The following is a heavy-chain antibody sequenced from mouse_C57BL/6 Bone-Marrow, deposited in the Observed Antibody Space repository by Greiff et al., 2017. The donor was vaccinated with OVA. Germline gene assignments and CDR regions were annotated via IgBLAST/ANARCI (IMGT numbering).Heavy chain of an antibody. CDR1: GYTFTGYW. CDR3: AREGSPAWFAY. Sequence: QVQLQQSGAELMKPGASVKLSCKATGYTFTGYWIEWVKQRPGHGLEWIGEILPGSGSTNYNEKFTGKATVTSDTSSNTAYMQISSLTTEDSAIYYCAREGSPAWFAYWGQGTLVTVSA. CDR2: ILPGSGST. J-gene: IGHJ3*01. V-gene: IGHV1-9*01.